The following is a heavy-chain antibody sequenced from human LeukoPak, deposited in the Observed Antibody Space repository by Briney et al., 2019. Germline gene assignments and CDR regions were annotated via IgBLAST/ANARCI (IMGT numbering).Heavy chain of an antibody. D-gene: IGHD6-19*01. CDR3: ARRELAVAGSFDY. CDR2: IYHGVSDT. V-gene: IGHV5-51*01. J-gene: IGHJ4*02. CDR1: GYHFTSFW. Sequence: GGSLEISCKSSGYHFTSFWLAWVRQLPGKGLELIGIIYHGVSDTRYSPPFQGQVTILADKSVSTADLQWSSLKASDTAMYYCARRELAVAGSFDYWGQGTLVSVSS.